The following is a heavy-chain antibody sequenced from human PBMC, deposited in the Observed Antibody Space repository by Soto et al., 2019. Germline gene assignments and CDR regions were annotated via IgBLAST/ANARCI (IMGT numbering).Heavy chain of an antibody. J-gene: IGHJ3*02. CDR2: IKSKTDGGTT. V-gene: IGHV3-15*01. Sequence: GGSLRLSCAASGFTFSNAWMSWVRQAPGKGLEWVGHIKSKTDGGTTDYAAPVKGRFTISRDDSKNTLYLQMNSLKTEDTAVYYCWLLNVADAFDIWGQGTMVTVSS. CDR1: GFTFSNAW. D-gene: IGHD5-12*01. CDR3: WLLNVADAFDI.